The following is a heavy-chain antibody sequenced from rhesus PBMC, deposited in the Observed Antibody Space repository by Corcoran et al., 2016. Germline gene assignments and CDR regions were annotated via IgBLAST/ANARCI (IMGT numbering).Heavy chain of an antibody. V-gene: IGHV4-65*01. CDR3: AQSPTLYSNYVYFDY. CDR1: GGSVSSSTW. CDR2: SSGSSGST. D-gene: IGHD4-23*01. Sequence: QVQLQESGPGLVKPSETLSLTCAVSGGSVSSSTWWSWIRQPPGKGLAWIGYSSGSSGSTSYNPSLKSRVNISTDTSKNQYSLKLSSVTAADTAVYYGAQSPTLYSNYVYFDYWGQGVLVTVSS. J-gene: IGHJ4*01.